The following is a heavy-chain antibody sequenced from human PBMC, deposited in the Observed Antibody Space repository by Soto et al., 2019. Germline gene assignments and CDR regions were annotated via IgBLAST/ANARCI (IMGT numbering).Heavy chain of an antibody. J-gene: IGHJ4*02. CDR3: ARWVSVQRHSDD. CDR1: GGTFSSYA. D-gene: IGHD1-1*01. CDR2: IIPIFGTA. V-gene: IGHV1-69*13. Sequence: SVKVSCKASGGTFSSYAIGWVRQAPGQGLEWMGGIIPIFGTANYAQKFQGRVTITADESTSTAYMELSSLRSEDTAVYYCARWVSVQRHSDDWGQGTLVTVSS.